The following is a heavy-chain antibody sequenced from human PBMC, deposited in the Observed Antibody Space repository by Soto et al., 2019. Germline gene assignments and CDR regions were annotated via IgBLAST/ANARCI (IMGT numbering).Heavy chain of an antibody. CDR3: ARDISLAARPDNWFDP. CDR2: INPSGGST. D-gene: IGHD6-6*01. J-gene: IGHJ5*02. CDR1: GYTFTSYY. V-gene: IGHV1-46*01. Sequence: ASVKVSCKASGYTFTSYYMHWVRQAPGQGLEWMGIINPSGGSTSYAQKFQGRVTMTRDTSTSTVYMELSSLRSEDTAVYYCARDISLAARPDNWFDPWGQGTLVTVSS.